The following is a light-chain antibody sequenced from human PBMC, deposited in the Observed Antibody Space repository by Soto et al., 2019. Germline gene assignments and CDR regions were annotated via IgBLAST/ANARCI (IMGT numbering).Light chain of an antibody. V-gene: IGKV1-5*01. CDR2: DAS. CDR1: QNLGKW. J-gene: IGKJ2*01. CDR3: QQYEHSYS. Sequence: IPLTQSPSFVSASVGDRVAITCRTSQNLGKWLAWYQHKAGEAPKLLVFDASNLQDGVPSRFSGTGSGTEFTLTISGLQPDDFGTYYCQQYEHSYSFGQGTTVDIK.